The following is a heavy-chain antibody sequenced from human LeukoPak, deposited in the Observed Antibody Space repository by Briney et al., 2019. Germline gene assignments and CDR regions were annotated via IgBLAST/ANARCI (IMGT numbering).Heavy chain of an antibody. D-gene: IGHD6-6*01. CDR2: IYYSGST. Sequence: PSETLSLTCTVSGGSISSYYWSWIRPPPGKGLEWIGYIYYSGSTNYNPSLKSRVTISVDTSKNQFSLKLSSVTAADTAVYYCARSSSSPVPDAFDIWGQGTMVTVSS. J-gene: IGHJ3*02. CDR3: ARSSSSPVPDAFDI. CDR1: GGSISSYY. V-gene: IGHV4-59*01.